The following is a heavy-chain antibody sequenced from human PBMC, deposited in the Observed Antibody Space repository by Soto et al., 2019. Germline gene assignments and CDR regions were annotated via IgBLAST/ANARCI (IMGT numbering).Heavy chain of an antibody. CDR3: AKDPPFLYDILTGYYMIPAQPRSFDY. D-gene: IGHD3-9*01. J-gene: IGHJ4*02. CDR1: GFTFSSYA. CDR2: ISGSGGST. V-gene: IGHV3-23*01. Sequence: GGSLRLSCAASGFTFSSYAMSWVRQAPGKGLEWVSAISGSGGSTYYADSVKGRFTISRDNSKNTLYLQMNSLRAEDTAVYYCAKDPPFLYDILTGYYMIPAQPRSFDYWGQGTLVTVSS.